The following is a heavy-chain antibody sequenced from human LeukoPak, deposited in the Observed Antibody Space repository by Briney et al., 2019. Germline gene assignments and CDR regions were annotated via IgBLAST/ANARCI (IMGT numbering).Heavy chain of an antibody. CDR1: GYTFTGYY. D-gene: IGHD3-22*01. CDR3: ARSYYDSSGYYYAPGTLDY. V-gene: IGHV1-2*02. J-gene: IGHJ4*02. Sequence: ASVKVSCKASGYTFTGYYMHWVRQAPGQGLEWMGWINPNSGGTNYARKFQGRVTMTRDTSISTAYMELSRLRSDDTAVYYCARSYYDSSGYYYAPGTLDYWGQGTLVTVSS. CDR2: INPNSGGT.